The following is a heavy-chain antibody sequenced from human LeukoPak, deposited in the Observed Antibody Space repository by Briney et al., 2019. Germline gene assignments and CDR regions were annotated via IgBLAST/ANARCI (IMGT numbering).Heavy chain of an antibody. CDR3: AKGLSHRYNYFDY. Sequence: QPGGSLRLSCAASGFTFSSYGMHWVRQAPGKGLEWVAFIRYDGSNKYYADSVKGRFTISRDNSKNTLYLQMNSLRAEDTAVYYRAKGLSHRYNYFDYWGQGTLVTVSS. CDR1: GFTFSSYG. J-gene: IGHJ4*02. CDR2: IRYDGSNK. V-gene: IGHV3-30*02. D-gene: IGHD1-1*01.